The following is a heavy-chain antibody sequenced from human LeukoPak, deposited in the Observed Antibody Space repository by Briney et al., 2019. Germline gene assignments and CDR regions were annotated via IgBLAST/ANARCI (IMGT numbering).Heavy chain of an antibody. J-gene: IGHJ6*03. CDR2: ISGSSRTI. CDR3: AKDAAAVPGTVYMDV. V-gene: IGHV3-11*04. CDR1: GFTFGDHF. Sequence: PGGSLRLSCEGTGFTFGDHFMTWIRQAPGKGLEWLAYISGSSRTIYYADSVRGRFTISRDNAKNSLYLHMTSLRAEDTALYYCAKDAAAVPGTVYMDVWGKGTSVTISS. D-gene: IGHD6-13*01.